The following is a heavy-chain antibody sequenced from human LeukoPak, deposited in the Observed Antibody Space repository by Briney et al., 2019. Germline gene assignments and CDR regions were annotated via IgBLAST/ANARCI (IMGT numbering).Heavy chain of an antibody. CDR2: ISGSGGST. J-gene: IGHJ1*01. Sequence: PGGSLRLSCAASGFTFSSYAMSWVRQAPGKGLEWVSAISGSGGSTYYADSVKGRFTISRDNPKNTLYLQMNSLRAEDTAVYYCAKERGYCSSTSCYTGYFQHWGQGTLVTVSS. CDR3: AKERGYCSSTSCYTGYFQH. D-gene: IGHD2-2*02. V-gene: IGHV3-23*01. CDR1: GFTFSSYA.